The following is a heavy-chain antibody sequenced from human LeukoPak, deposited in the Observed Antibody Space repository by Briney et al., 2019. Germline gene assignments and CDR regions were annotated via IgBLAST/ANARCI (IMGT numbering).Heavy chain of an antibody. CDR1: GDSVSSNSAA. V-gene: IGHV6-1*01. CDR2: TYYRSKWYN. Sequence: SQTLSLTCAISGDSVSSNSAAWNWIRQSPSRGLEWLGRTYYRSKWYNDYAVSVKSRITINPDTSKNQFSLQLNSVTPEDTAVYYCARGPDSYSSSWYGFLTYFDYWGQGTLVTVSS. D-gene: IGHD6-13*01. CDR3: ARGPDSYSSSWYGFLTYFDY. J-gene: IGHJ4*02.